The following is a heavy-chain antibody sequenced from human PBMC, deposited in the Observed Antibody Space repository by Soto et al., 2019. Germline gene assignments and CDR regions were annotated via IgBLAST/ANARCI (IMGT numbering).Heavy chain of an antibody. CDR1: GFTFDDYA. CDR3: AKSNDFNDAFDI. V-gene: IGHV3-9*01. D-gene: IGHD2-21*02. Sequence: PGGSLRLSCAASGFTFDDYAMHWVRQAPGKGLEWVSGISWNSGSIGYADSVKGRFTISRDNAKNSLYLQMNSLRAEDTALYYCAKSNDFNDAFDIWGQGTTVTASS. CDR2: ISWNSGSI. J-gene: IGHJ3*02.